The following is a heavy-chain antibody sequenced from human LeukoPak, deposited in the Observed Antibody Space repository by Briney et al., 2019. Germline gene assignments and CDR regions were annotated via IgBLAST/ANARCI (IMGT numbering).Heavy chain of an antibody. CDR1: GYTFTSYD. CDR3: ARGIEYSSPPDWFDP. Sequence: ASVKVSCKASGYTFTSYDINWVRQATGQGLEWMGWMNPNSDNTGYAQKFQGRVTMTRNTSISTAYMELSSLRSEDTAVYYCARGIEYSSPPDWFDPWGQGTLVTVSS. J-gene: IGHJ5*02. V-gene: IGHV1-8*01. CDR2: MNPNSDNT. D-gene: IGHD6-6*01.